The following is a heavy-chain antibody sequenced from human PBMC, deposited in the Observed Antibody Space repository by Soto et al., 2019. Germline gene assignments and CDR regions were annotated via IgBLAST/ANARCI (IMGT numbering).Heavy chain of an antibody. D-gene: IGHD3-3*01. CDR2: IDTSGTKI. J-gene: IGHJ4*02. Sequence: GSLRLSCAASGYTFSDYYMSWIRQAPGKGLVLFSYIDTSGTKIYYADSVKGRFTITRDNAKNSLYLEMNSLRDEDTAVYYCASHYDMWSGYLSPVDYWGQGTLVTVSS. CDR1: GYTFSDYY. CDR3: ASHYDMWSGYLSPVDY. V-gene: IGHV3-11*01.